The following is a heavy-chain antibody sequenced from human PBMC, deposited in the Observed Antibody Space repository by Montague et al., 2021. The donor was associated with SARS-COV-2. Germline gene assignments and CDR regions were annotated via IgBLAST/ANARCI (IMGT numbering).Heavy chain of an antibody. V-gene: IGHV3-9*01. Sequence: SLRLSCFASGFTFDDYAMHWVRQAPGKGLEWVSGISWNSGSIGYADSVKGRFTISRDNAKNSLYLQMNSLRAEDTALYYCALPLELGFDYWGQGTLVTVSS. CDR3: ALPLELGFDY. D-gene: IGHD7-27*01. CDR1: GFTFDDYA. J-gene: IGHJ4*02. CDR2: ISWNSGSI.